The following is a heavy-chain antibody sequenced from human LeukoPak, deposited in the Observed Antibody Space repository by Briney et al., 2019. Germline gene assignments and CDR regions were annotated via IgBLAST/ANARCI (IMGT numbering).Heavy chain of an antibody. V-gene: IGHV3-30*18. CDR3: AKRYDVLSGYYPPLDY. Sequence: GRSLRLSCEASGFTFSSYGMYWVRQAPGKGLEWVAVISHDGSNKYYADSVQGRFTISRDNSKNTLYLQMDSLRAEDTAVYYCAKRYDVLSGYYPPLDYWGQGTLVTVSS. J-gene: IGHJ4*02. CDR2: ISHDGSNK. CDR1: GFTFSSYG. D-gene: IGHD3-3*01.